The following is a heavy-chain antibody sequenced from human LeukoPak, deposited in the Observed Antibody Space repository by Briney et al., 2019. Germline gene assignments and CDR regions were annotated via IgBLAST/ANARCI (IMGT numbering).Heavy chain of an antibody. V-gene: IGHV4-34*01. Sequence: PSDTLSLTCAVYGGSFSGYYWSWIRQPPGKGLEWIGEINHSGSTNYNPSLKSRVTISVDTSKNQFSLKLSPVTAADTAVYYCARGGRRPSIVVVPAAMGRYFQHWGQGTLVTVSS. J-gene: IGHJ1*01. D-gene: IGHD2-2*01. CDR1: GGSFSGYY. CDR2: INHSGST. CDR3: ARGGRRPSIVVVPAAMGRYFQH.